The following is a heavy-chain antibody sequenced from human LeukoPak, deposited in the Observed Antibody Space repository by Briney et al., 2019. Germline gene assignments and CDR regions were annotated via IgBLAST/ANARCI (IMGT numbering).Heavy chain of an antibody. CDR2: IYYSGST. J-gene: IGHJ3*02. V-gene: IGHV4-59*01. D-gene: IGHD3-3*01. CDR1: GDSISPYY. CDR3: ARGRTSAFDI. Sequence: SETLSLTCTVSGDSISPYYWTWIRQPPGKGLEWIGYIYYSGSTNYNPSLKSRVTISVDTSKNQFSLKLSSVTAADTAVYYCARGRTSAFDIWGQGTMVTVSS.